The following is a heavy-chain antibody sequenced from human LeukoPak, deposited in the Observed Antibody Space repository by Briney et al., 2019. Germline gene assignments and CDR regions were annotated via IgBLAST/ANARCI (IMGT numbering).Heavy chain of an antibody. D-gene: IGHD6-13*01. J-gene: IGHJ6*02. Sequence: GGSLRLSCAASGFTFSSYGMHWVRQAPGKGLEWVAVIWYDGSNKYYADSVKGRFTISRDNSKNTLYLQMNSLRAEDTAVYYCARDIAAAGSRYYYGMDVWGQGTTVTVSS. CDR3: ARDIAAAGSRYYYGMDV. CDR1: GFTFSSYG. CDR2: IWYDGSNK. V-gene: IGHV3-33*01.